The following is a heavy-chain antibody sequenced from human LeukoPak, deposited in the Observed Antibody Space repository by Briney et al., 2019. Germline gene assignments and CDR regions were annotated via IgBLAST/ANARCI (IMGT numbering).Heavy chain of an antibody. CDR1: LDSTTSNF. CDR3: AREILGGFNPGAY. CDR2: IHRSGSP. Sequence: SETLSLTCTVSLDSTTSNFWSWVRQPPGKGLEWIGEIHRSGSPNYNPSLQSRVTISIDRSRNQIVLELSSVTAADKAFYYCAREILGGFNPGAYWGQGTLVTVSS. D-gene: IGHD1-14*01. J-gene: IGHJ4*02. V-gene: IGHV4-4*02.